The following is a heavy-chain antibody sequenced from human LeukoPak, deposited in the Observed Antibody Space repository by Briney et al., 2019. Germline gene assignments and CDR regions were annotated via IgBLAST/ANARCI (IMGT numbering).Heavy chain of an antibody. V-gene: IGHV4-61*08. J-gene: IGHJ2*01. CDR3: ARSTGDGNPRNWYFDL. CDR2: IYYNGST. CDR1: GGSISSGGYY. Sequence: SETLSLTCTVSGGSISSGGYYWSWIRQPPGKGLEWIGYIYYNGSTNYNPSLKSRVTMSVDTSKNQFSLKLSSVTAADTAVYYCARSTGDGNPRNWYFDLWGRGTLVTVSS. D-gene: IGHD4-23*01.